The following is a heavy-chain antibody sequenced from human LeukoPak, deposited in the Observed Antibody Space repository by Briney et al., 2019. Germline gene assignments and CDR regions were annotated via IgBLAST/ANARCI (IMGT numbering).Heavy chain of an antibody. J-gene: IGHJ4*02. CDR3: ASVTEGY. D-gene: IGHD2-21*02. V-gene: IGHV3-23*01. CDR1: GFTFSSYA. CDR2: ISVSGGST. Sequence: GGSLRLSCTASGFTFSSYAMSWVRQAPGKGLEWVSSISVSGGSTYYADSVKGRFTVSRDNSKNTLYLQMNSLRDEDTAVYYCASVTEGYWGQGTLVTVSS.